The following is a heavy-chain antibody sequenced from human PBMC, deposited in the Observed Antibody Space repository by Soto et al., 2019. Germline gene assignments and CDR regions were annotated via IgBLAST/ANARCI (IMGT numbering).Heavy chain of an antibody. CDR2: IYYSGST. J-gene: IGHJ3*02. CDR3: ASGDDYGDYVNAFDI. D-gene: IGHD4-17*01. CDR1: GGSISSSSYY. V-gene: IGHV4-39*01. Sequence: SETLSLTCTVSGGSISSSSYYWGWIRQPPGKGLEWIGSIYYSGSTYYNPSLKSRVTISVDTSKNQFSLKLSSVTAADTAVYYCASGDDYGDYVNAFDIWGQGTMVTVSS.